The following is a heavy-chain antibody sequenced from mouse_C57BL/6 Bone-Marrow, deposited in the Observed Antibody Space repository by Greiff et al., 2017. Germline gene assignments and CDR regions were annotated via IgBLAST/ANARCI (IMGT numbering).Heavy chain of an antibody. V-gene: IGHV2-2*01. J-gene: IGHJ1*03. Sequence: QVQLQQSGPGLVQPSQSLSITCTVSGFSLTSYGVHWVRQSPGKGLEWLGVIWSGGSTDYNAAFISRLSISKDNSKSQVFFKMNSLQADDTAIYYCARPLYWYFDVWGTGTTVTVSS. CDR1: GFSLTSYG. CDR2: IWSGGST. CDR3: ARPLYWYFDV.